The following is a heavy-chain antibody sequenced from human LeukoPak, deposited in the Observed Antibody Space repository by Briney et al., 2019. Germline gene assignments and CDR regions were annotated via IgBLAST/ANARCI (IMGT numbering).Heavy chain of an antibody. CDR3: AKQLGYCSDGSCYFPY. CDR1: GFTFSSSA. Sequence: GGSLRLSCAASGFTFSSSAMSWVRQAPGKGLEWVSAISNNGGYTYYADSVQGRFTISRDNSKSTLYLQMNSLRAEDTAVYYCAKQLGYCSDGSCYFPYWGQGTLVTVPS. D-gene: IGHD2-15*01. CDR2: ISNNGGYT. J-gene: IGHJ4*02. V-gene: IGHV3-23*01.